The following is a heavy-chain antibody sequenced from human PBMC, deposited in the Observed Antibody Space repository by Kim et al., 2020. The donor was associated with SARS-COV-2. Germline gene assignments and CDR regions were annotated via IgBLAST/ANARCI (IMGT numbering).Heavy chain of an antibody. CDR2: IKQDGTEK. V-gene: IGHV3-7*03. CDR3: ARRGWFFDY. CDR1: GFTFSDYW. J-gene: IGHJ4*02. D-gene: IGHD6-19*01. Sequence: GGSLRLSCAASGFTFSDYWMSWVRQAPGKGLEWVANIKQDGTEKYYVDSVKGRFTISRDNAKNSLSLQMYSLRADDTAVYYCARRGWFFDYWGQGTRVTVSS.